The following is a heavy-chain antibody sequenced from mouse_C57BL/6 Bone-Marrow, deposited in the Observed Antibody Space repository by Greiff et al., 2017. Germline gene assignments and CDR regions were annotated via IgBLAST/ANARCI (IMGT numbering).Heavy chain of an antibody. CDR1: GYAFTNYL. Sequence: QVQLQQSGAELVRPGTSVKVSCKASGYAFTNYLIEWVKQRPGQGLEWIGVINPGSGGTNYNEKFKGKATLTADKSSSTAYMQLSGLTSEDTAVYFGARSHYCYGSSNWYFDVWGTGTTVTVSS. V-gene: IGHV1-54*01. CDR3: ARSHYCYGSSNWYFDV. J-gene: IGHJ1*03. CDR2: INPGSGGT. D-gene: IGHD1-1*01.